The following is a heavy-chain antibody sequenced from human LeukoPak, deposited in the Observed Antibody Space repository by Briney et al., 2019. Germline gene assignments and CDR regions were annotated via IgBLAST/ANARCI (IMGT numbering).Heavy chain of an antibody. J-gene: IGHJ6*03. V-gene: IGHV1-18*01. Sequence: ASVKVSCKASGYTFTSYGISWLRQAPGQGLEWMGWISAYNGNTNYAQKLQGRVTMTTDTSTSTAYMELRSLRSDDTAVYYCARGVYYDYIWGSSGYYYYMDVWGKGTTVTVSS. CDR1: GYTFTSYG. CDR2: ISAYNGNT. CDR3: ARGVYYDYIWGSSGYYYYMDV. D-gene: IGHD3-16*01.